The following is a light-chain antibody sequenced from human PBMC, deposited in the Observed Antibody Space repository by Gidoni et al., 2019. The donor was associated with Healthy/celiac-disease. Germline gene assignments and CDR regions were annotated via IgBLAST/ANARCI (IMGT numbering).Light chain of an antibody. CDR3: MQALQTPFT. J-gene: IGKJ3*01. CDR1: QSLLHSNGYNY. Sequence: DIVMTQSPLSLPVTPGEPASISCSSSQSLLHSNGYNYLDWYLQKPGQSPQLLIYLGSTRASGVPDRFSGSGAGTDCTLKISRVEAEDGGVYYCMQALQTPFTFGPGTKVDIK. CDR2: LGS. V-gene: IGKV2-28*01.